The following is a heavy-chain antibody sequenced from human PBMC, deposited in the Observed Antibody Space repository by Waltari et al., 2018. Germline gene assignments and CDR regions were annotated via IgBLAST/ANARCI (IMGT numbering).Heavy chain of an antibody. V-gene: IGHV1-69-2*01. J-gene: IGHJ4*02. CDR3: VVGGYCSPSICPWDY. D-gene: IGHD2-15*01. CDR2: VNTEDGET. Sequence: EVQVVQSGAEVKKPGATVKISCKASGYTFHDFYIHWLQLAPGKGLEWLGRVNTEDGETMYGMNFRDRITMTADTSTNTAYMELSSLRSADTAVYYCVVGGYCSPSICPWDYWGQGTLVTVSS. CDR1: GYTFHDFY.